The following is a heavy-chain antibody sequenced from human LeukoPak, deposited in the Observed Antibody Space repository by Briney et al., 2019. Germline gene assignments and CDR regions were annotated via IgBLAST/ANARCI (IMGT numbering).Heavy chain of an antibody. V-gene: IGHV3-30*02. CDR2: IRFNGN. CDR1: GFTFSNYA. J-gene: IGHJ4*02. CDR3: ARENWDFDF. D-gene: IGHD7-27*01. Sequence: GGSLRLSCAASGFTFSNYAIHWVRQAPGKGLEWVASIRFNGNFYADYVKGRFTISRDNSKSTVSLQMDTLRTEDTALYYCARENWDFDFWSQGTLVTVPS.